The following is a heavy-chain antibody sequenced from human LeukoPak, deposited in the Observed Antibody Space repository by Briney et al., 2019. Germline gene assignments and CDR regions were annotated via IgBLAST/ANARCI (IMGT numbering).Heavy chain of an antibody. CDR3: TTSTAH. D-gene: IGHD4-17*01. J-gene: IGHJ4*02. CDR2: IKNKAEGETT. V-gene: IGHV3-15*01. CDR1: GFTFSNAW. Sequence: PGGSLRLSCAASGFTFSNAWMSWVRQAPGKGLEWVGFIKNKAEGETTDYTAPVKGRFTISRDDSKNTLYLQMNSLKTEDTAVYYCTTSTAHWGQGTLVTVSS.